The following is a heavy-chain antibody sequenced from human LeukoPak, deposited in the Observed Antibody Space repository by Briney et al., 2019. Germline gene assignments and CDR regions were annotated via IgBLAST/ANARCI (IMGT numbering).Heavy chain of an antibody. V-gene: IGHV1-8*03. J-gene: IGHJ5*02. D-gene: IGHD3-22*01. Sequence: ASVKVSCKASGYTFTSYDINWVRQATGQGLEWMGWMNPTSGNTAYAQKFQGRVTITSNSSTSTADMELSSLRSEDTAVYYCARGRSMWYYDSSGHYTPSSEYNWFDPWGQGTLVTVSS. CDR2: MNPTSGNT. CDR1: GYTFTSYD. CDR3: ARGRSMWYYDSSGHYTPSSEYNWFDP.